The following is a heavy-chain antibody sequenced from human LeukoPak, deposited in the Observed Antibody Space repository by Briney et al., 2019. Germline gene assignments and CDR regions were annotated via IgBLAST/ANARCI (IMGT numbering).Heavy chain of an antibody. CDR2: ISSSGRTT. V-gene: IGHV3-48*03. CDR1: GFTFSSYE. D-gene: IGHD6-6*01. CDR3: TRDPRHLDS. J-gene: IGHJ4*02. Sequence: GGSLRLSCAASGFTFSSYEMNWVRQAPGKGLEWVSYISSSGRTTYYADSVKGRFTMSRDNAKNSLNLQMNSLRVEDTAVYYCTRDPRHLDSWGQGTLVTVSS.